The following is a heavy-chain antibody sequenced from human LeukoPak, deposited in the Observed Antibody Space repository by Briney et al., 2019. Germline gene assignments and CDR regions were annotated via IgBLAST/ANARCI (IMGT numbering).Heavy chain of an antibody. CDR3: ARAMVLEGWFDS. CDR2: IYYRGST. Sequence: TSETLSLTCTVSGGSISSSSHYWGWIRPPPGKGLEWIASIYYRGSTFYNPSLNSRVTISVDTSKSQFSLKLSFVTAADTAIYYCARAMVLEGWFDSWGQGTLVTVSS. D-gene: IGHD3-10*01. CDR1: GGSISSSSHY. J-gene: IGHJ5*01. V-gene: IGHV4-39*01.